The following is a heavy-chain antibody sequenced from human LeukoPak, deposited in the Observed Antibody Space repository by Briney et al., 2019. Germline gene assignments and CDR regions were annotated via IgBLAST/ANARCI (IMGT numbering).Heavy chain of an antibody. CDR2: ISGSGGST. J-gene: IGHJ4*02. D-gene: IGHD2/OR15-2a*01. Sequence: PGGSLRLSCAASGFTFSSYAMGWVRQAPGKGLEWVSAISGSGGSTYYADSVKGRFTISRDNAKNTLYLQMNSLRVEDTAVYYCVSRILTSFDNWGQGTLVTVSS. V-gene: IGHV3-23*01. CDR1: GFTFSSYA. CDR3: VSRILTSFDN.